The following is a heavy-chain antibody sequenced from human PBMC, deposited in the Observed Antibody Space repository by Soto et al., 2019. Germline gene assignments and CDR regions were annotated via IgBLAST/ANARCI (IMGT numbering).Heavy chain of an antibody. CDR1: GGSFSCYY. V-gene: IGHV4-34*01. D-gene: IGHD2-15*01. Sequence: SETLSLTCAVYGGSFSCYYWSWIRQPPGKGLEWIGSIYHSGSTYYNPSLKSRVTISVDTSKNQFSLKLSSVTAADTAVYYCARDIGFVGYCSGGSCSHYWGQGTLVTVSS. CDR2: IYHSGST. CDR3: ARDIGFVGYCSGGSCSHY. J-gene: IGHJ4*02.